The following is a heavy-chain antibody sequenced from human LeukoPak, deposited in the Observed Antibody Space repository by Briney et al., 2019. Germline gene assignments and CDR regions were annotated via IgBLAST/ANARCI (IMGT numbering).Heavy chain of an antibody. CDR1: GYTFINYY. J-gene: IGHJ6*02. V-gene: IGHV1-18*01. Sequence: ASVKVSCKASGYTFINYYIHWVRQAPGQGLEWMGWISAYNGNTNYAQKLQGRVTMTTDTSTSTAYMELRSLRSDDTAVYYCARDHCSSTSCYAWGCCYYYYGMDVWGQGTTVTVSS. D-gene: IGHD2-2*01. CDR3: ARDHCSSTSCYAWGCCYYYYGMDV. CDR2: ISAYNGNT.